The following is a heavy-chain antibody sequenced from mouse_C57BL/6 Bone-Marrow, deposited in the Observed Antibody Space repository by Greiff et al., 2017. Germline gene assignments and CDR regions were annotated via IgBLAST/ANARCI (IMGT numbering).Heavy chain of an antibody. CDR3: TRAPNWYFDV. CDR1: GFTFSSYA. CDR2: ISSGGDYI. J-gene: IGHJ1*03. Sequence: EVKLVESGEGLVKPGGSLKLSCAASGFTFSSYAMSWVRQTPEKRLEWVAYISSGGDYIYYADTVKGRFTISRDNARNTLYLQMSSLKSDDTAMYYCTRAPNWYFDVWGTGTTVTVSS. V-gene: IGHV5-9-1*02.